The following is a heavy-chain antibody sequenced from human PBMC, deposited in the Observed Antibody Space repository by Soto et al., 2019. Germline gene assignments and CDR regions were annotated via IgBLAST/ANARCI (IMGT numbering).Heavy chain of an antibody. V-gene: IGHV1-46*01. CDR2: INPSGGST. D-gene: IGHD6-6*01. Sequence: QVQLVQSGAEVKKPGASVKVSCKASGYTFTSYYIHWVRQAPGQGLEWMGIINPSGGSTTYAQKFQSRNNMTRDTTPSTVYMEVSSLGSEDTAVYYCARDDSSSSKFDPCGQGTLVTVSS. CDR1: GYTFTSYY. CDR3: ARDDSSSSKFDP. J-gene: IGHJ5*02.